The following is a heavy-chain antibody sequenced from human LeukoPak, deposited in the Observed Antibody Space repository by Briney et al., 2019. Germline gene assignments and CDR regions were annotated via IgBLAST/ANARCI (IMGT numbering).Heavy chain of an antibody. J-gene: IGHJ4*02. CDR2: IYYSGST. CDR3: ARGGDYLDY. CDR1: GGSISSSSYY. Sequence: PSETLSLTCTVSGGSISSSSYYWGWIRQPPGKGLEWIGSIYYSGSTYYNPSLKSRVTISVDTSKNQFSLKLTSVTAADTAVYYCARGGDYLDYWGQGTLVTVSS. V-gene: IGHV4-39*07.